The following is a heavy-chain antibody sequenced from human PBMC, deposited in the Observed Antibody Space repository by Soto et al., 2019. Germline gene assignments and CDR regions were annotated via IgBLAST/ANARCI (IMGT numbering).Heavy chain of an antibody. J-gene: IGHJ5*02. CDR3: ARERDFWSGYTKTRGSWFDP. V-gene: IGHV4-59*12. CDR1: GDSITSSY. D-gene: IGHD3-3*01. CDR2: IYYSGST. Sequence: SETLSLTCTVSGDSITSSYWSWIRQPPGKGLEWIGYIYYSGSTYYNPSLKSRVTISVDTSKNQFSLKLSSVTAADTAVYYCARERDFWSGYTKTRGSWFDPWGQGTLVTVSS.